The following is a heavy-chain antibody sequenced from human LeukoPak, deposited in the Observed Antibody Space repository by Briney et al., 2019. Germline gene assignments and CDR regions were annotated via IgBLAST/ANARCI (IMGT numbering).Heavy chain of an antibody. CDR3: ARSGSGSGSYFGY. V-gene: IGHV4-59*01. D-gene: IGHD1-26*01. CDR2: IYYSGST. J-gene: IGHJ4*02. Sequence: SETLSLTCTVSGGSISSYYWSWIRQPPGKGLEWIGHIYYSGSTNYNPSLKSRVTISVDTSKNQFSLKLSSVTAADTAVYYCARSGSGSGSYFGYWGQGTLVTVSS. CDR1: GGSISSYY.